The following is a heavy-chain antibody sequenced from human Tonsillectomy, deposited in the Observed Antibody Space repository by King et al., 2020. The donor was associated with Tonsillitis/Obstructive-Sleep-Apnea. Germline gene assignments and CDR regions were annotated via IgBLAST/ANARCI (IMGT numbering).Heavy chain of an antibody. D-gene: IGHD2-15*01. J-gene: IGHJ3*02. V-gene: IGHV5-51*01. Sequence: VQLVESGAEVKKPGESLKISCKGSGYSFTTYWIGWVRQMPGKGLEWMGIIYPGDSDTRYSPSFQGQVTIAVDKSMSTACLQWSSLKASETAMYYCARLVGGHPDAFDIWGQGTMVTVSS. CDR3: ARLVGGHPDAFDI. CDR1: GYSFTTYW. CDR2: IYPGDSDT.